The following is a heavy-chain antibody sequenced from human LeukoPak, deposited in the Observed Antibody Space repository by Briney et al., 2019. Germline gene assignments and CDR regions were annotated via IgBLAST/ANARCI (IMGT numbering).Heavy chain of an antibody. CDR1: GGSISNYY. CDR2: IYYSGNT. V-gene: IGHV4-59*01. Sequence: SETLSLTCTVSGGSISNYYWNWIRQPPGKGLEWIGYIYYSGNTNYNPSLKSRVTISVDTSKNQFSLKLSSVTAADTAVYYCARGGSGWYNYFDYWGQGTLVTVSS. J-gene: IGHJ4*02. CDR3: ARGGSGWYNYFDY. D-gene: IGHD6-19*01.